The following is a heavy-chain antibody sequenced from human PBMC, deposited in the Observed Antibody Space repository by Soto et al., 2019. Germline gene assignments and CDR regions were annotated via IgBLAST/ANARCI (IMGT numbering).Heavy chain of an antibody. CDR3: LRPATTSGWFD. D-gene: IGHD2-2*01. J-gene: IGHJ5*01. CDR1: AFRLTRHW. Sequence: PVASLKITCKASAFRLTRHWISWVRQMPGKGLEWMGGVDPMDFQTRYYPSFEGHVVMSVDKSINISDLQWSVLEASDTALYVCLRPATTSGWFD. CDR2: VDPMDFQT. V-gene: IGHV5-10-1*01.